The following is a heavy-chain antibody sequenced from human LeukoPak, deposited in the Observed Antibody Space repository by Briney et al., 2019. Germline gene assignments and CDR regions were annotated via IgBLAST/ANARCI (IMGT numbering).Heavy chain of an antibody. J-gene: IGHJ4*02. CDR1: GFSFRSYS. Sequence: KTGGSLRLSCAASGFSFRSYSMDWVRQAPGKGLERVSSITGSSSYISYADSVKGRFTISRDNAENSLFLQMNSLRPEDTAVYFCARDRLEGGETFDSWGQGTLVTVSS. CDR2: ITGSSSYI. CDR3: ARDRLEGGETFDS. D-gene: IGHD1-1*01. V-gene: IGHV3-21*01.